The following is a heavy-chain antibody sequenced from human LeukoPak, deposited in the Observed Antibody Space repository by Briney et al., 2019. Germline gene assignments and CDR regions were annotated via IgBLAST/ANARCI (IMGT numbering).Heavy chain of an antibody. Sequence: GASVKVSCKASGYTFTGYYMHWVRQAPGQGLEWMGWINPNSGGTNYAQKFQGWVTMTRDTSISTAYMELSRLRSDDTAVYYCARALPYSSGWYDQYYFGYWGQGTLVTVSS. J-gene: IGHJ4*02. CDR1: GYTFTGYY. CDR2: INPNSGGT. V-gene: IGHV1-2*04. D-gene: IGHD6-19*01. CDR3: ARALPYSSGWYDQYYFGY.